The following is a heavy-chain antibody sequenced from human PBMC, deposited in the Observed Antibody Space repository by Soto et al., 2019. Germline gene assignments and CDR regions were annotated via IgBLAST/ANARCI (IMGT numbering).Heavy chain of an antibody. Sequence: PSETLSLTCTVSGGSISTNNYYWSWIRQPPGKGLEWIGYIYYGGSTYYNPSLKSRVTISLDTSKNQFSLNLSSVTAADTAVYYCARAAGSGSYYNVEFDPWGQGSLVTVSS. CDR3: ARAAGSGSYYNVEFDP. V-gene: IGHV4-30-4*01. D-gene: IGHD3-10*01. CDR2: IYYGGST. J-gene: IGHJ5*02. CDR1: GGSISTNNYY.